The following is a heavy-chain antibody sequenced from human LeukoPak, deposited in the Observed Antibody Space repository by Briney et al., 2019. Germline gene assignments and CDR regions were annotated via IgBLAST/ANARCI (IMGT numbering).Heavy chain of an antibody. CDR1: GGSISSYY. CDR2: IYYSGST. D-gene: IGHD2-15*01. CDR3: AREDPYCSGGSCYNY. Sequence: SETLSLTCTVSGGSISSYYWSWIRQPPGKGLEWLGYIYYSGSTNYNPSLKSRVTISVDTSKNQFSLKLSSVTAADTAVYYCAREDPYCSGGSCYNYWGQGTLVTVSS. V-gene: IGHV4-59*01. J-gene: IGHJ4*02.